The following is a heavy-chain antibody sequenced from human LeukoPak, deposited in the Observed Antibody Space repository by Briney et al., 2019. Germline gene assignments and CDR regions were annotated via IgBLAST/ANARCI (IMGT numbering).Heavy chain of an antibody. CDR1: GYTFTSYD. Sequence: ASVKVSCKASGYTFTSYDINWVRQATGQGLEWTGWMNPNSGNTGYAQKFQGRVTMTRNTSISTAYMELSSLRSEDTAVYYCARGVDILTGYTSYFDYWGQGTLVTVSS. J-gene: IGHJ4*02. CDR3: ARGVDILTGYTSYFDY. D-gene: IGHD3-9*01. CDR2: MNPNSGNT. V-gene: IGHV1-8*01.